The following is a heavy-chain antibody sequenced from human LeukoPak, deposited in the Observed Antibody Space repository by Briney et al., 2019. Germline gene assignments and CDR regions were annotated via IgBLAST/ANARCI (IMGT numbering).Heavy chain of an antibody. CDR2: IYTSGST. D-gene: IGHD3-22*01. CDR3: ARDYYDSSGHFDY. J-gene: IGHJ4*02. V-gene: IGHV4-4*07. Sequence: SETLSLTCAVYGGSFSGYYWSWIRQPAGKGLEWIGRIYTSGSTNYNPSLKSRVTISVDTSKNQFSLKLSSVTAADTAVYYCARDYYDSSGHFDYWGQGTLVTVSS. CDR1: GGSFSGYY.